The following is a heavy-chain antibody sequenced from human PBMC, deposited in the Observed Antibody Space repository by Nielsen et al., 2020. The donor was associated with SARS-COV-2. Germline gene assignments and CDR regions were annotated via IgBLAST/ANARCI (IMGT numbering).Heavy chain of an antibody. D-gene: IGHD6-6*01. CDR1: GGTFSSYA. J-gene: IGHJ5*02. CDR3: ARGLAARP. CDR2: MNPNSGNT. V-gene: IGHV1-8*02. Sequence: ASVKVSCKASGGTFSSYAISWVRQAPGQGLEWMGWMNPNSGNTGYAQKFQGRVTMTRNTSISTAYMELSSLRSEDTAVYYCARGLAARPWGQGTLVTVSS.